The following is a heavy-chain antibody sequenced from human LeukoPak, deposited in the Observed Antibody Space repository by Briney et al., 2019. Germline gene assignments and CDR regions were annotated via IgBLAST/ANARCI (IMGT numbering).Heavy chain of an antibody. CDR2: INPSGGST. J-gene: IGHJ4*02. Sequence: ASVKVSCKASGYTFVNYYNHWVRQAPGQGLEWMGIINPSGGSTSYAQKFQGRVTVTRDTSTSTVYMELSSLRSEDTAVYYCARDPNYADLDYWGQGTLVTVSS. V-gene: IGHV1-46*01. D-gene: IGHD1-7*01. CDR3: ARDPNYADLDY. CDR1: GYTFVNYY.